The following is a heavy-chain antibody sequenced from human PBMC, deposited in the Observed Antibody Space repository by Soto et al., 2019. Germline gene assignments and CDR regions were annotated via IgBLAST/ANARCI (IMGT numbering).Heavy chain of an antibody. D-gene: IGHD2-15*01. CDR3: ARRYCSGDSCYSGGFDI. J-gene: IGHJ3*02. CDR2: IYPGDSDT. CDR1: GYSFNSYW. V-gene: IGHV5-51*01. Sequence: GESLKISCKGSGYSFNSYWIGWVRQMSGKGLEWMGIIYPGDSDTRYSPSFQGQVTISADKSISTAYLQWSSLKASDTAMYYCARRYCSGDSCYSGGFDIWGQGTMVTVSS.